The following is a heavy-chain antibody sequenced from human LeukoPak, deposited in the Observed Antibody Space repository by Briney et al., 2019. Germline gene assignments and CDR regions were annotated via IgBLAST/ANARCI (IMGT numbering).Heavy chain of an antibody. CDR3: ARRQVQLTSYYYYYMDV. V-gene: IGHV1-46*01. J-gene: IGHJ6*03. CDR1: GYTFTSYY. Sequence: ASVKVSCKASGYTFTSYYMHWVRQAPGQGLEWMGIINPSAGSTYYAQNFQGRVTMTRDTSTSTVYMELSSLRSEDTAVYYCARRQVQLTSYYYYYMDVWGKGTTVTVSS. D-gene: IGHD6-13*01. CDR2: INPSAGST.